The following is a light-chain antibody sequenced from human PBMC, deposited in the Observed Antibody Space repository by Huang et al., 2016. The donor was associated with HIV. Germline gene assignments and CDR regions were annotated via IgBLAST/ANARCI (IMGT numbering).Light chain of an antibody. CDR2: GVS. J-gene: IGKJ2*01. CDR3: QQYNNWPPYD. V-gene: IGKV3-15*01. CDR1: QSVKKT. Sequence: DMVMTQSPGTLSVSPGERATLPCRASQSVKKTLAWYQRKPGQAPRLLISGVSTRDTGVPARFSGNGSETEFTLTITSVQSEDSAVYYCQQYNNWPPYDFGQGTKLEIK.